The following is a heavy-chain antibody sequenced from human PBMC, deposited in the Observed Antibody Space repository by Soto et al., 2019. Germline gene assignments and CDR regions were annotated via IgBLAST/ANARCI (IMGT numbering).Heavy chain of an antibody. V-gene: IGHV3-30-3*01. D-gene: IGHD1-1*01. J-gene: IGHJ6*02. CDR2: ISYDGSNK. CDR1: GFTFSSYA. Sequence: QVQLVESGGGVVQPGRSLRLSCAASGFTFSSYAMHWVRQAPGKGLEWVAVISYDGSNKYYADSVKGRFTISRDNSQNTLYMHMNSLRAEDTAVYYCARDRLRYNWNDFPYYYYGMDVWGQGTTVTVSS. CDR3: ARDRLRYNWNDFPYYYYGMDV.